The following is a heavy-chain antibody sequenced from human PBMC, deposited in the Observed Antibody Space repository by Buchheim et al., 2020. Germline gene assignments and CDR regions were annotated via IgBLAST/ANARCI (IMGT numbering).Heavy chain of an antibody. CDR2: IYYSGST. V-gene: IGHV4-59*08. J-gene: IGHJ4*02. D-gene: IGHD2-15*01. Sequence: QVQLQESGPGLVKPSETLSLTCTVSGGSISSYYWSWIRQPPGKGLEWIGYIYYSGSTNYNPSLKSRVTISVDTSKNQSSLKLSSVTAADTAVYYCARSWGSATPFDYWGQGTL. CDR1: GGSISSYY. CDR3: ARSWGSATPFDY.